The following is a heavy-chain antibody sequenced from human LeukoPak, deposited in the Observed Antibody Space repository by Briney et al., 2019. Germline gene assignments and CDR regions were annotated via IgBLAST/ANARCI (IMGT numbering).Heavy chain of an antibody. CDR2: FDPEDGET. D-gene: IGHD3-10*01. Sequence: ASVKVSCKVSGYTLTELSMHWLRQAPGKGLEWMGGFDPEDGETIFAQKFQGRVTMTEDTSTDTAYMELSSLRSEDTAVYYCATVWRFGELIFWGQGTLVTVSS. J-gene: IGHJ4*02. V-gene: IGHV1-24*01. CDR1: GYTLTELS. CDR3: ATVWRFGELIF.